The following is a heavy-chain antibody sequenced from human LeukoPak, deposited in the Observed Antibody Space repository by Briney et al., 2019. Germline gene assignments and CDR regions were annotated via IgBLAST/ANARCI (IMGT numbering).Heavy chain of an antibody. D-gene: IGHD5-24*01. J-gene: IGHJ4*02. CDR1: GFPFSSYW. Sequence: GGSLRLSCVASGFPFSSYWMTWVRQAPGKGLEWVANIKQDGSKKSYVDSVKGRFTISRDNAKNTLILQMNSLRVEDTAVYYCARDWVYKIDYWGRGTLVTVSS. CDR2: IKQDGSKK. V-gene: IGHV3-7*01. CDR3: ARDWVYKIDY.